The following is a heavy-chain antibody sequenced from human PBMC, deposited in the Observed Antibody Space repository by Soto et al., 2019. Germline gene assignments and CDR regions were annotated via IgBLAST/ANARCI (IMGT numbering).Heavy chain of an antibody. V-gene: IGHV1-69*12. D-gene: IGHD7-27*01. J-gene: IGHJ6*02. CDR1: GGTFSSYA. CDR2: IIPIFGTA. Sequence: QVQLVQCGTEVKKPGSSVKVSCKASGGTFSSYAISWVRQAPGQGLEWMGGIIPIFGTANYAQKFQGRVTITADESTSTAYMDLSSLRSEDSAVYYCARKLTGDLDNYYGMDVWGQGTTVTVSS. CDR3: ARKLTGDLDNYYGMDV.